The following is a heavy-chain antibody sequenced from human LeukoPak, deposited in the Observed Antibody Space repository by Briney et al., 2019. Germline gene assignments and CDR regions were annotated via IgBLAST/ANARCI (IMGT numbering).Heavy chain of an antibody. V-gene: IGHV4-59*12. D-gene: IGHD3-10*01. Sequence: PSETLSLTCTVSGGSISSYYWSWIRQPPGKGLEWIGYIYHSGSTYYNPSLKSRVTISVDRSKNQFSLKLSSVTAADTAVYYCARSYYAQYYFDYWGQGTLVTVSS. CDR3: ARSYYAQYYFDY. J-gene: IGHJ4*02. CDR2: IYHSGST. CDR1: GGSISSYY.